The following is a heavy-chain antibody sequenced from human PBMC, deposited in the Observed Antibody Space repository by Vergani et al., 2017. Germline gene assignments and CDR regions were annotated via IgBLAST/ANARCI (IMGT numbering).Heavy chain of an antibody. V-gene: IGHV4-31*03. J-gene: IGHJ4*02. CDR3: ARMGGYDEGDAFLIGYFYS. CDR1: GDSISSGVYY. CDR2: IYSTGST. D-gene: IGHD3-22*01. Sequence: QVQLQESGPGLVKPSQTLSLTGSVSGDSISSGVYYWNWIRQHPGKGLEWIGYIYSTGSTHHNPSLRRRINMPVDTSKHQFSLKLHSVTAADTAMYYCARMGGYDEGDAFLIGYFYSWGPGILVTVSS.